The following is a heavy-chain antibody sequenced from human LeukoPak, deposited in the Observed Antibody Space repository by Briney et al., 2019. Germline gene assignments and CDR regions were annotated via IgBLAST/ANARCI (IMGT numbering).Heavy chain of an antibody. CDR3: ARDSPYSSGYYYFDH. CDR2: VYTSGST. Sequence: SLTLSLTCSVSGGSISSGNYYWSWIRQPAGKGLEWIGRVYTSGSTNYNPSLKSRVTISVDTSKNQFSLKLSSVTAADTAVYYCARDSPYSSGYYYFDHWGQGTLVTVSS. V-gene: IGHV4-61*02. CDR1: GGSISSGNYY. D-gene: IGHD3-22*01. J-gene: IGHJ4*02.